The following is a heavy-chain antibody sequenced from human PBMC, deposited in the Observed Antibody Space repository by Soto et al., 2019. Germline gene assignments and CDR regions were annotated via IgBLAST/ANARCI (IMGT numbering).Heavy chain of an antibody. CDR3: AREGELNMADAFDL. CDR2: ISAYNGNT. D-gene: IGHD1-26*01. V-gene: IGHV1-18*01. J-gene: IGHJ3*01. CDR1: GYTFTSYG. Sequence: QVQLVQSGAEVKKPGASVKVSCKASGYTFTSYGISWVRQAPGQGLEWMGWISAYNGNTNYAQKLQGRGTXXTXTXXSTAHMELRRLRSDDTAVYYCAREGELNMADAFDLWGQGTMVTVSS.